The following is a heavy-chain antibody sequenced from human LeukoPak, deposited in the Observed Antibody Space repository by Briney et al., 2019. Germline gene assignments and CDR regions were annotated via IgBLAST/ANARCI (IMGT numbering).Heavy chain of an antibody. J-gene: IGHJ4*01. CDR2: INPNSGGT. CDR3: AREDYYGGNSGLPDY. D-gene: IGHD4-23*01. Sequence: ASVKVSCKASGYTFTGYYMHWVRQAPGQGLEWMGWINPNSGGTNYAQKFQGRVTMTRDTSISTAYMELSRLRSDDTAVYYCAREDYYGGNSGLPDYWGHGTLVTVSS. CDR1: GYTFTGYY. V-gene: IGHV1-2*02.